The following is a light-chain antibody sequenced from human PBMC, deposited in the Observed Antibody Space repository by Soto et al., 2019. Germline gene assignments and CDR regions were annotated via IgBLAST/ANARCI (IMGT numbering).Light chain of an antibody. CDR3: QQGYSSRWT. Sequence: DIQMTQSPSSLSASVGDRVTITCRASQNIRSYLNWYQQKPGKAPQLLIYATSSLQTGVPSRFSASGSGTDFSLVTSDLQPEDSATYYCQQGYSSRWTSCRGTNVDIK. CDR2: ATS. V-gene: IGKV1-39*01. CDR1: QNIRSY. J-gene: IGKJ1*01.